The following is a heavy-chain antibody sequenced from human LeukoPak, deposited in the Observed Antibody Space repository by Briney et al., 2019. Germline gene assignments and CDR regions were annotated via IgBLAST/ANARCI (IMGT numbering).Heavy chain of an antibody. CDR1: GFTFGDYA. CDR3: ARQGRYSYGPGFDF. Sequence: PGGSLRLSCTASGFTFGDYAMSWIRQPPGKGLEWIGYIYYSGNTNYNPSLKSRVTISVDTSKNQFSLKLSSVTAADTAVYYCARQGRYSYGPGFDFWGQGALVTVSS. J-gene: IGHJ4*02. D-gene: IGHD5-18*01. V-gene: IGHV4-59*08. CDR2: IYYSGNT.